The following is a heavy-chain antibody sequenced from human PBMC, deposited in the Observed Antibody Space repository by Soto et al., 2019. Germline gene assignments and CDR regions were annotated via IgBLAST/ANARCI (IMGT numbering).Heavy chain of an antibody. CDR1: GGSISSYH. CDR3: ASQVAATPGYFDY. CDR2: IYYSGST. Sequence: LSLTCTVSGGSISSYHWSWIRQPPGKGLEWIGYIYYSGSTNYNPSLKSRVTISVDTSKNQFSLKLSSVTAADTAVYYCASQVAATPGYFDYWGPGTLLTV. V-gene: IGHV4-59*01. J-gene: IGHJ4*02. D-gene: IGHD2-15*01.